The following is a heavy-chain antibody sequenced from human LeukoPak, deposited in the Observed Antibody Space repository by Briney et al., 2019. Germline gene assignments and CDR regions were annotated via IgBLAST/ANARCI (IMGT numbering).Heavy chain of an antibody. Sequence: GGSLRLSCAASGFNFNNYWMSWLRQAPGKGLEWVANIKDDGSEEYYVDSVKGRFTIVRDNAYNSLYLQMNSLRAEDTAIYYCTRVGYIDEGIDYWGQGTLVTVSS. D-gene: IGHD5-24*01. CDR1: GFNFNNYW. J-gene: IGHJ4*02. V-gene: IGHV3-7*04. CDR2: IKDDGSEE. CDR3: TRVGYIDEGIDY.